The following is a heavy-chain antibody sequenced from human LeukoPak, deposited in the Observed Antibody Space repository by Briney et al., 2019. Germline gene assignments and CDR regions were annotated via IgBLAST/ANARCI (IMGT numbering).Heavy chain of an antibody. CDR2: IGTAGDT. J-gene: IGHJ3*02. V-gene: IGHV3-13*01. CDR3: ARGWWFGELLTSVPPFDAFDI. CDR1: GFTFSSYD. D-gene: IGHD3-10*01. Sequence: PGGSLRLSCAASGFTFSSYDMHWVRQATGKGLEWVSAIGTAGDTYYPGSVKGRFTISRENAKNSLYLQMNSLRAGDTAVYYCARGWWFGELLTSVPPFDAFDIWGQGTMVTVSS.